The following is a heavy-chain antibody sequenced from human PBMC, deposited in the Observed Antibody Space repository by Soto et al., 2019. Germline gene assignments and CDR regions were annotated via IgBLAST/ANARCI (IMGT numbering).Heavy chain of an antibody. CDR2: IIPIFGTA. V-gene: IGHV1-69*13. J-gene: IGHJ4*02. D-gene: IGHD2-2*01. CDR1: GGTCSSYA. Sequence: SVKVSCKASGGTCSSYAISWVRQAPGQGLEWMGGIIPIFGTANYAQKFQGRVTITADESTSTAYMELSSLRSEDTAVYYCARDNQRRIVVVPAALDYWGQGTLVTVSS. CDR3: ARDNQRRIVVVPAALDY.